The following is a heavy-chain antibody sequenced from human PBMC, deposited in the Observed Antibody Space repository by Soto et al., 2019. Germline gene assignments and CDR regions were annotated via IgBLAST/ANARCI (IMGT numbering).Heavy chain of an antibody. CDR3: ARSGGYYAADI. CDR1: GFTFSDCD. V-gene: IGHV3-48*02. CDR2: IRSTSSVM. D-gene: IGHD3-22*01. Sequence: EVHLVESGGGLVQPGGSLRLSCAASGFTFSDCDMHWVRRAPGKGLEWISYIRSTSSVMWYADSVKGRFTISRVNAKNSRYLQMNSLRDEDTAVYYCARSGGYYAADIWGQGTMVTVSS. J-gene: IGHJ3*02.